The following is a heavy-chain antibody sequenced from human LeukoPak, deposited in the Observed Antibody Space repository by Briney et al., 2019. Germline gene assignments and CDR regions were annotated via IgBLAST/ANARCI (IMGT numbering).Heavy chain of an antibody. D-gene: IGHD5-24*01. CDR1: GGSVSSYY. Sequence: SETLSLTCTVSGGSVSSYYWSWIRQPPGKGLEWIGYIYYSGSTKYNPSLKSRVTISVDTSKNQFSLKLSSVTAADTAVYYCARGARAGYNLEPFDYWGQGTLVTVSS. V-gene: IGHV4-59*08. CDR3: ARGARAGYNLEPFDY. J-gene: IGHJ4*02. CDR2: IYYSGST.